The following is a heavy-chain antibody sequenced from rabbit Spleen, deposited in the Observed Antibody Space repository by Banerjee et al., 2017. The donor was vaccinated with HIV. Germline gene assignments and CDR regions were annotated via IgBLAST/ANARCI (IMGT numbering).Heavy chain of an antibody. CDR2: IDTGSSGFT. V-gene: IGHV1S40*01. Sequence: QSLEESGGDLVKPGASLTLTCTASGFSFSSSDYMCWVRQAPGKGLEWIVCIDTGSSGFTYFASWAKGRFTISKTSSTTVTLQMTRLTAADTATYFCARDTGSSFSSYGMDLWGPGTLVTVS. D-gene: IGHD8-1*01. CDR3: ARDTGSSFSSYGMDL. J-gene: IGHJ6*01. CDR1: GFSFSSSDY.